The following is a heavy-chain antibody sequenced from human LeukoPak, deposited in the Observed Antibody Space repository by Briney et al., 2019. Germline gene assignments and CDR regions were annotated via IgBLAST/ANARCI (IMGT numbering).Heavy chain of an antibody. Sequence: PGRSLRLSCAASGFTFSSYAMHWVRQAPSRGLEWVAVISYDGSNKCYADPVKGRFTISRDNSKNTLYLQMNSLRAEDTAVYYCARAKSQQWLVGVYWGQGTLVTVSS. CDR1: GFTFSSYA. V-gene: IGHV3-30-3*01. CDR2: ISYDGSNK. J-gene: IGHJ4*02. D-gene: IGHD6-19*01. CDR3: ARAKSQQWLVGVY.